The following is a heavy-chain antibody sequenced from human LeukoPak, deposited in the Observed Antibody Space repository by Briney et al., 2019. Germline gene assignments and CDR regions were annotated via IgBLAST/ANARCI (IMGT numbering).Heavy chain of an antibody. Sequence: SETLSLTCTVSGDSISRSTYYWAWIRQPPGKGLEWIGSVYYGRSPSFNPSLESRATISVDTSKNHFSLKMSSVTAADTAVYYCARSSGTGTFSYWGQGTLVTVSS. D-gene: IGHD6-25*01. CDR1: GDSISRSTYY. CDR3: ARSSGTGTFSY. CDR2: VYYGRSP. J-gene: IGHJ4*02. V-gene: IGHV4-39*02.